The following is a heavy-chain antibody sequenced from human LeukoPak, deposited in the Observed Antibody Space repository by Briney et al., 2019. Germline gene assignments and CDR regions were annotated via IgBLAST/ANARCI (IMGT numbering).Heavy chain of an antibody. CDR1: GYTFTSYG. J-gene: IGHJ4*02. CDR3: ARAFYYYDSSGYYYGGYYFDY. V-gene: IGHV1-18*01. Sequence: ASVKVSCKASGYTFTSYGISWVRQAPGQGLEWMGWISAYNGNTNYAQKLQGRVTMTTDTSTSTAYMELRSLRSDDTAVYYCARAFYYYDSSGYYYGGYYFDYWGQGTLVTVSS. D-gene: IGHD3-22*01. CDR2: ISAYNGNT.